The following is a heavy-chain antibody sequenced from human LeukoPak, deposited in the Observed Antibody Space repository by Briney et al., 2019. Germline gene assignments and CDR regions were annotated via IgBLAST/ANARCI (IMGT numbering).Heavy chain of an antibody. CDR3: ARFIYSTSCFDY. V-gene: IGHV4-4*09. J-gene: IGHJ4*02. Sequence: AETLSLTCTVSGGSISSYYWSWIRQPPGKGREWIGNIYTSGSTNYNPSLRGRVTMSVATSKNQISLKLSSVTAADTAVYFCARFIYSTSCFDYWGQGATLTAAS. CDR2: IYTSGST. CDR1: GGSISSYY. D-gene: IGHD6-13*01.